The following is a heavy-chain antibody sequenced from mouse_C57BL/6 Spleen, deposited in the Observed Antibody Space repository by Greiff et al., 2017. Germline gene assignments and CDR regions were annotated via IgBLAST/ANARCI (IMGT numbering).Heavy chain of an antibody. CDR3: ARSGGLRRGPDY. J-gene: IGHJ2*01. D-gene: IGHD2-4*01. V-gene: IGHV14-2*01. CDR2: IDPEVGET. CDR1: GFNIKDYY. Sequence: EVKLQESGAELVKPGASVKLSCTASGFNIKDYYMHWVKQRTEQGLEWIGRIDPEVGETKYAPKFPGKATITADTSTNAAYLQLSSLTSEDTAVYYCARSGGLRRGPDYWGQGTTLTVSS.